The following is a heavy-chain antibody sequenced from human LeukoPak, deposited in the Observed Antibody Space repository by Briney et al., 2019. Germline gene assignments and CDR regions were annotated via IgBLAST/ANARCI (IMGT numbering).Heavy chain of an antibody. V-gene: IGHV3-21*01. CDR2: ISSSSSYI. CDR3: ARDRWYGD. CDR1: GFTVSSNY. J-gene: IGHJ4*02. D-gene: IGHD3-10*01. Sequence: GGSLRLSCAASGFTVSSNYMSWVRQAPGKGLEWVSSISSSSSYIYYADSVKGRFTISRDNAKNSLYLQMNSLRAEDTAVYYCARDRWYGDWGQGTLVTVSS.